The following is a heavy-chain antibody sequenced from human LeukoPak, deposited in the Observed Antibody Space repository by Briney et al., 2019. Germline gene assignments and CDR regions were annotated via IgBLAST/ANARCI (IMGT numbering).Heavy chain of an antibody. V-gene: IGHV3-30*18. CDR1: GFTFSSYG. CDR2: ISYDGSNK. J-gene: IGHJ4*02. D-gene: IGHD6-19*01. Sequence: PGGSLRLSCAASGFTFSSYGMHWVRQAPGKGLEWVAVISYDGSNKYYADSVKGRFTISRDNSKNTLYLQMNSLRAEDTAVYYCAKDGGIAVAGTADYWGQGTLVTVSS. CDR3: AKDGGIAVAGTADY.